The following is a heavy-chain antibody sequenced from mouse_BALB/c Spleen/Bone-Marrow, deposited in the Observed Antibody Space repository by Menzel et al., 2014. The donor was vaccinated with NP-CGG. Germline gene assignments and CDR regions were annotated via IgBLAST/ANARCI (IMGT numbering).Heavy chain of an antibody. CDR2: ISGGGNS. CDR3: ARARGVTTATPYYFDY. CDR1: GFSFSSYA. Sequence: EVMLVESGGGLVKPGVSLKLSCAASGFSFSSYAVSWVRQTPEKRLEWVASISGGGNSYHSDNMKGRFTISRDNARNILYLQMSSLRSEDTAMYYCARARGVTTATPYYFDYWGQGTALTVSS. D-gene: IGHD1-2*01. V-gene: IGHV5-6-5*01. J-gene: IGHJ2*01.